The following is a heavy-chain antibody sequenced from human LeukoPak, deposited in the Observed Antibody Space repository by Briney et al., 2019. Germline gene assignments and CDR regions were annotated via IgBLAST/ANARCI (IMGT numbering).Heavy chain of an antibody. J-gene: IGHJ4*02. D-gene: IGHD3-10*01. Sequence: ASVKVSCKASGYTFTSYYMHWVRQAPGQGLEWMGIINPSGGSTIYAQKFQGRVTMTEDTSTDTAYMELSSLRSEDTAVYYCATDLAMVRGVFDWGQGTLVTVSS. CDR2: INPSGGST. CDR3: ATDLAMVRGVFD. V-gene: IGHV1-46*01. CDR1: GYTFTSYY.